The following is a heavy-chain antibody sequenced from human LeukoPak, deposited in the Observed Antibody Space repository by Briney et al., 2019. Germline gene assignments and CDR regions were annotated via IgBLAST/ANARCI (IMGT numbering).Heavy chain of an antibody. Sequence: WASVKVSCKASGGTFSSYAISWVRQAPGQGLEWMGGIIPIFGTANYAQKFQGRVTITADESTSTAYMELSSLRSEDTAVYYCARKWFGEFNWFDPWGQGTLVTVSS. D-gene: IGHD3-10*01. CDR2: IIPIFGTA. J-gene: IGHJ5*02. CDR1: GGTFSSYA. CDR3: ARKWFGEFNWFDP. V-gene: IGHV1-69*13.